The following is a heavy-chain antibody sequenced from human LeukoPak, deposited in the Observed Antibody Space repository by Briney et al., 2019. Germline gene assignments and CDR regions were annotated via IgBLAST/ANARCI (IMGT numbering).Heavy chain of an antibody. CDR3: ARKYYYASGNYYNRIDY. Sequence: ASVKVSCKASGYTFINYNINWVRQATGQGLEWMGWVNPRSGNAGYLQKFQGRLTITRHTSIDTAYMDLSSLSSEDTAVYYCARKYYYASGNYYNRIDYWGQGTLVTVSS. CDR1: GYTFINYN. D-gene: IGHD3-10*01. J-gene: IGHJ4*02. V-gene: IGHV1-8*03. CDR2: VNPRSGNA.